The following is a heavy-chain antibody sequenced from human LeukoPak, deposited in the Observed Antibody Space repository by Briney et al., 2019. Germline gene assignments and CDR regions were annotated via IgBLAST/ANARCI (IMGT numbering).Heavy chain of an antibody. Sequence: KPSETLSLTCAVYGGSLGGYYWRWIRQPPGKGLEWLGEINHSGSTNYNPSLKSRVTISVDTSKNQFSLKLSSVTAADTAVYYCARTSISGIAVAGFDYWGQGTLVTVSS. D-gene: IGHD6-19*01. J-gene: IGHJ4*02. CDR3: ARTSISGIAVAGFDY. CDR1: GGSLGGYY. V-gene: IGHV4-34*01. CDR2: INHSGST.